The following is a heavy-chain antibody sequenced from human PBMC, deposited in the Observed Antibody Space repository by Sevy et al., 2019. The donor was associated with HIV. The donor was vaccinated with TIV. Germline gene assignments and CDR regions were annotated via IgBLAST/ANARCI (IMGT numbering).Heavy chain of an antibody. CDR1: GFTFSSYG. J-gene: IGHJ4*02. V-gene: IGHV3-30*18. CDR2: ISYDGSNK. D-gene: IGHD3-10*01. CDR3: AKDRGVIKSSGTDY. Sequence: GGSLRLSCAASGFTFSSYGMHWVRRAPVKGLEWVAVISYDGSNKYYADSVKGRFTISRDNSKNTLYLQMNSLRAEDTAVYYCAKDRGVIKSSGTDYWGQGTLVTVSS.